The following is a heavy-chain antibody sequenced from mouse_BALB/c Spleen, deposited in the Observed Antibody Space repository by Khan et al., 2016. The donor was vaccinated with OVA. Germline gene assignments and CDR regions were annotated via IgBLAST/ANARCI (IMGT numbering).Heavy chain of an antibody. CDR1: GFNIKDYY. CDR3: ARSGYCAWFAY. Sequence: VQLQQSGAELVRPGALVKLSCKASGFNIKDYYMHWVKQRPEQGLEWIGWIDPENGETVYDPKFQDKASITADTSSNTAYLQFSSLTSEDTAVXYCARSGYCAWFAYWGQGTLVTVSA. J-gene: IGHJ3*01. CDR2: IDPENGET. V-gene: IGHV14-1*02.